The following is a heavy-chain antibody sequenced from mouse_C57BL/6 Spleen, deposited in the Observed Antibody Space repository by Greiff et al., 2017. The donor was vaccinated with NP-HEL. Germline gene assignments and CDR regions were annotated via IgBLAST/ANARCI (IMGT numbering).Heavy chain of an antibody. CDR2: IDPETGGT. CDR3: TRGAYGSSYWYFDV. Sequence: QVQLKQSGAELVRPGASVTLSCKASGYTFTDYEMHWVKQTPVHGLEWIGAIDPETGGTAYNQKFKGKAILTADKSSSTAYMELRSLTSEDSAVYCCTRGAYGSSYWYFDVWGTGTAVTVSS. J-gene: IGHJ1*03. V-gene: IGHV1-15*01. D-gene: IGHD1-1*01. CDR1: GYTFTDYE.